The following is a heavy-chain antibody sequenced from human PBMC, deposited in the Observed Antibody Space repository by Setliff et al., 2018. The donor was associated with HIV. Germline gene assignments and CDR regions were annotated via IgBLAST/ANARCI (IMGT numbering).Heavy chain of an antibody. J-gene: IGHJ4*02. CDR2: ISARSDYS. CDR3: APIRDGYNYFFDH. V-gene: IGHV3-23*01. D-gene: IGHD5-12*01. Sequence: GGSLRLSCAASGFTFSAYVMSWIRQAPGRGPEWVSAISARSDYSYAADSMKGRLTISRDNSKNTLYLQMTDLRAEDTAIYYCAPIRDGYNYFFDHWGQGTLVTVSS. CDR1: GFTFSAYV.